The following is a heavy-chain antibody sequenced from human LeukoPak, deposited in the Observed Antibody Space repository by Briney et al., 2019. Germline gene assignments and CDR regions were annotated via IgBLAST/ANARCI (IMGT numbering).Heavy chain of an antibody. CDR2: ISGRSSST. CDR3: AKTVVVTANPRAFDI. J-gene: IGHJ3*02. V-gene: IGHV3-23*01. D-gene: IGHD2-21*02. CDR1: GFTFSSYG. Sequence: GGSLRLSCAASGFTFSSYGMNWVRQAPGKGLEWVSGISGRSSSTYYADSVKGRFTISRDNSKNTLYLQMNSLRAEDTAVYYCAKTVVVTANPRAFDIWGQGTMVTVSS.